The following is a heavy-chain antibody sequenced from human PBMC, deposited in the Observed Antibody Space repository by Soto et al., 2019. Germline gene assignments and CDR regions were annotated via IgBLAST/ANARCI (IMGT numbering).Heavy chain of an antibody. CDR2: IYFRGNT. CDR1: GDSISRIDYY. D-gene: IGHD3-22*01. V-gene: IGHV4-31*03. Sequence: ASETLSLTCSVSGDSISRIDYYWTWIRQHPETGLEWIGNIYFRGNTYYSPSLESRLTISVDTSKNQFSLKLTSVTAADTAVYYCAREGGSYDSGGYLIRGAFDIWGQGTMVTVSS. J-gene: IGHJ3*02. CDR3: AREGGSYDSGGYLIRGAFDI.